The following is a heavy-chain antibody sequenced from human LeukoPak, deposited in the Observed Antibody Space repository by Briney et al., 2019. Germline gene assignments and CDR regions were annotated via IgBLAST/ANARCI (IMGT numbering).Heavy chain of an antibody. CDR3: ATEYDSSGYYTLHD. V-gene: IGHV3-74*01. CDR1: GVSFSRDS. J-gene: IGHJ1*01. CDR2: INGDGSSI. Sequence: GGSLSLSCAASGVSFSRDSMHWGRQAPGRGLVWVSRINGDGSSIRYADSVKGRFTNSSDNAKKTLYLPMNSLRAEDTAVYYCATEYDSSGYYTLHDCGQGTLVTVSS. D-gene: IGHD3-22*01.